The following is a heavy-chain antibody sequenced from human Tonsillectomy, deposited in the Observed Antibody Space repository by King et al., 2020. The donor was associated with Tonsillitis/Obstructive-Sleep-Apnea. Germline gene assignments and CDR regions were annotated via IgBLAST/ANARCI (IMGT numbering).Heavy chain of an antibody. CDR2: IYYSGST. J-gene: IGHJ4*02. Sequence: QLQESGTGLVKPSETLSLTCTVSGGSISSYYWSWIRPPPGKGLEWIGYIYYSGSTNYNPSLKSRVTISVDTSKNQFSLKLSSVTAADTAVYYCAREGGKQQLAFDYWGQGTLVTVSS. CDR3: AREGGKQQLAFDY. CDR1: GGSISSYY. V-gene: IGHV4-59*01. D-gene: IGHD6-13*01.